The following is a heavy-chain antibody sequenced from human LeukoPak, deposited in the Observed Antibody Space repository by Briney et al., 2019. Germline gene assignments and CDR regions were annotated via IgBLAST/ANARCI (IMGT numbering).Heavy chain of an antibody. CDR3: ARDPPYGGSTYFDY. D-gene: IGHD4-17*01. Sequence: KPSETLSLTCTVSGGSISSYYWSWIRQPAGKGLEWIGRIYTSGSTNYNPSLKSRVTMSVDTSKNQFSLKLSSVTAADTAVYYCARDPPYGGSTYFDYWGQGTLVTVSS. CDR1: GGSISSYY. V-gene: IGHV4-4*07. CDR2: IYTSGST. J-gene: IGHJ4*02.